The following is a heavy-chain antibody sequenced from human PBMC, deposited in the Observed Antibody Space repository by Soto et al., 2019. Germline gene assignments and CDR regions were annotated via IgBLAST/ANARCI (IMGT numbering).Heavy chain of an antibody. D-gene: IGHD3-22*01. CDR2: ISGSGGST. CDR3: AHRNYYESRRYYCSFVY. CDR1: GFTFSSYV. J-gene: IGHJ4*02. V-gene: IGHV3-23*01. Sequence: PGGSLRLSCTASGFTFSSYVMSWVRQAPGKGLEWVSGISGSGGSTYYADSVKGRFTISRDNSKNTLYLQMNSLRAEDTAVYYCAHRNYYESRRYYCSFVYCGQATLLTVFS.